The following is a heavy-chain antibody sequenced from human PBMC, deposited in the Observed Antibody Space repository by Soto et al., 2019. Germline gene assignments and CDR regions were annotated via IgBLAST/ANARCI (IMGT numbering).Heavy chain of an antibody. Sequence: SETLSLTCTDSGVSVVRGGHYCAWIRQLPWKGLEFIGNIFYTGSNYYHPSLRSRVTISLDNSKNHFSLSLTSVTAADTALYYCARDFGSGLSWFDPWGQGTQVTVSS. J-gene: IGHJ5*02. D-gene: IGHD3-10*01. V-gene: IGHV4-31*03. CDR3: ARDFGSGLSWFDP. CDR2: IFYTGSN. CDR1: GVSVVRGGHY.